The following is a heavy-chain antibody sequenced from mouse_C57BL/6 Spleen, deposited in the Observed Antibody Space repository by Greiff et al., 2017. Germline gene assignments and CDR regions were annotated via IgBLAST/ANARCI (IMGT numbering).Heavy chain of an antibody. V-gene: IGHV1-81*01. D-gene: IGHD2-1*01. CDR1: GYTFTSYG. CDR3: ARGDGNPSMDY. CDR2: IYPRSGNT. J-gene: IGHJ4*01. Sequence: QVHVKQSGAELARPGASVKLSCKASGYTFTSYGISWVKQRTGQGLEWIGEIYPRSGNTYYNEKFKGKATLTADKSSSTAYMELRSLTSEDSAVYFCARGDGNPSMDYWGQGTSVTVSS.